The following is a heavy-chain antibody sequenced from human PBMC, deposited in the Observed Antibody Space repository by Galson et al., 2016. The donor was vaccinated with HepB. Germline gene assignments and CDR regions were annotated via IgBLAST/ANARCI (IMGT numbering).Heavy chain of an antibody. D-gene: IGHD6-19*01. CDR3: ARDGGYSGWSYFDY. V-gene: IGHV3-48*02. CDR1: GFTFSTYS. CDR2: IGSGSTTI. Sequence: SLRLSCAASGFTFSTYSMNWVRQAPGKGLEWVSYIGSGSTTIYYEDSVKGRFTISRDNAKNSLYLQMNSLRDDDTAVYYGARDGGYSGWSYFDYWGQGTLVTVSS. J-gene: IGHJ4*02.